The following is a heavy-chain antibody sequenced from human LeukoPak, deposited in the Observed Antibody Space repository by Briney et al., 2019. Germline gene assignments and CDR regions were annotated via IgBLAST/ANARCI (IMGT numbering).Heavy chain of an antibody. CDR1: GGSISSSSYY. V-gene: IGHV4-39*01. Sequence: SETLSLTCTVSGGSISSSSYYWGWIRQPPGKGLEWIGSIYYSGSTYYNPSLKSRVTISVDTSKNQFSLKLSSVTAADTAVYYCARSAVAGTFDYWGQGTLVTVSS. CDR2: IYYSGST. J-gene: IGHJ4*02. CDR3: ARSAVAGTFDY. D-gene: IGHD6-19*01.